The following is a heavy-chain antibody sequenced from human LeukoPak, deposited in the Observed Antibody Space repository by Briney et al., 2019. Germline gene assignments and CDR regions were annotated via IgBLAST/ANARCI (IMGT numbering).Heavy chain of an antibody. V-gene: IGHV3-48*04. CDR3: ARVKGSSRWYGPDY. Sequence: PGGSLRLSCAASGFTFSSYSMNWVRQAPGEGLEWVSYISSSSSTIYYADSVKGRFTISRDNAKNLLYLQMNSLRAEDTAVYYCARVKGSSRWYGPDYWGQGTLVTVSS. CDR2: ISSSSSTI. CDR1: GFTFSSYS. D-gene: IGHD6-13*01. J-gene: IGHJ4*02.